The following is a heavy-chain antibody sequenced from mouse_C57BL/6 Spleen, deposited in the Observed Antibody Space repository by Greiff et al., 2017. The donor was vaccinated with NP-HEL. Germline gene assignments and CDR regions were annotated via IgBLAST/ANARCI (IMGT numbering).Heavy chain of an antibody. CDR3: ASGIYCPFDY. CDR2: INPNYGTT. V-gene: IGHV1-39*01. J-gene: IGHJ2*01. Sequence: VQLQQSGPELVKPGASVKISCKASGYSFTDYNMNWVKQSNGKGLEWIGVINPNYGTTSYNEKFKGKATLTVDQSSSTAYMELNSLTSEDAAVYYYASGIYCPFDYWGKSTTLTVSS. CDR1: GYSFTDYN. D-gene: IGHD1-1*02.